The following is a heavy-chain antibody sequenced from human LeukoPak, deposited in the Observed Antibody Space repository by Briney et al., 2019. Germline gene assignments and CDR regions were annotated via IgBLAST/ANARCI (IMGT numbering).Heavy chain of an antibody. V-gene: IGHV4-39*01. D-gene: IGHD3-10*01. CDR3: ARARTYYYGSGSYYPFDP. Sequence: SETLSLTCTVSGGSISSSSYYWGWIRQPPGKGLEWIGSIYYSGSTYYNPSLKSRVTISVDTSKNQFSLKLSSVTAADTAVYYCARARTYYYGSGSYYPFDPWGQGTLVTVSS. J-gene: IGHJ5*02. CDR2: IYYSGST. CDR1: GGSISSSSYY.